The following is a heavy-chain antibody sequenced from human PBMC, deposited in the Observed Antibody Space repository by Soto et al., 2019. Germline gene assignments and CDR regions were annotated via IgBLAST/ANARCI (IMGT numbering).Heavy chain of an antibody. Sequence: QVQLQESGPGLVKPSQTLSLTCTVSGGSISSGDYYWSWIRQPPGKGLEWIGYIYYSGSTYYNPFLKRRVTISVDTSKNQFPLKLSSVPAADTAVYYCARVIQQLASVDYWGQGTLVTVSS. CDR3: ARVIQQLASVDY. D-gene: IGHD6-13*01. V-gene: IGHV4-30-4*01. CDR1: GGSISSGDYY. CDR2: IYYSGST. J-gene: IGHJ4*02.